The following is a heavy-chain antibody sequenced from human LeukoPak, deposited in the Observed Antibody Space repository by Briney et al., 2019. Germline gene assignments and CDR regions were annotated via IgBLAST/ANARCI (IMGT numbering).Heavy chain of an antibody. V-gene: IGHV4-4*07. CDR2: IYTSGST. CDR1: GGSISSYY. CDR3: AKMGGSASYFFDY. J-gene: IGHJ4*02. D-gene: IGHD6-19*01. Sequence: SETLSLTCTVSGGSISSYYWSWIRQPAGKGLEWIGRIYTSGSTSYNPSLKSRVTISMDKSKNQFSLKLRSVTAADTAMYYCAKMGGSASYFFDYWGQGTLVTVSS.